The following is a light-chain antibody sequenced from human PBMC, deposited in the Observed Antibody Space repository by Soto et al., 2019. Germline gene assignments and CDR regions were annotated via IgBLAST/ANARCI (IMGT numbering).Light chain of an antibody. CDR3: QSYDSSLSGTWV. J-gene: IGLJ1*01. Sequence: QSVLTQPPSVSGAPGQRVTISCTGSSSNIGAGYDVHWYQQLPGTAPKLLIYGNSNRPSGVPDRFSGSKSGTSASLAITGLQAEDEADYYCQSYDSSLSGTWVFGNGTKVNVL. V-gene: IGLV1-40*01. CDR1: SSNIGAGYD. CDR2: GNS.